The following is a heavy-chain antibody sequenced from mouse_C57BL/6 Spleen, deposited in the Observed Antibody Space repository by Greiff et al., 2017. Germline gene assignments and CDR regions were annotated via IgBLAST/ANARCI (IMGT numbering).Heavy chain of an antibody. CDR2: IYPGDGDT. CDR1: GYAFSSSW. Sequence: VQLQQSGPELVKPGASVKISCKASGYAFSSSWMNWVKQRPGKGLEWIGRIYPGDGDTNYNGKFKGKATLTADKSSSTAYMQLSSLTSEDFAVYFCASSSNYGDYWGQGTTLTVSS. V-gene: IGHV1-82*01. CDR3: ASSSNYGDY. D-gene: IGHD2-5*01. J-gene: IGHJ2*01.